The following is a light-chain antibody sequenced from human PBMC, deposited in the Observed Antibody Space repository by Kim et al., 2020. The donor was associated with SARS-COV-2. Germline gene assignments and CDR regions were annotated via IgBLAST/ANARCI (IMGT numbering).Light chain of an antibody. Sequence: DTQMTQSPSTLSASVGDRVTITCRASQTISTWLAWYQQKPGKAPNLLIYLASTLESGVPSRFIGSGSGTEFTLTIDSLQPDEFATYYCQHYSRFPYTFGQGTKVDIK. V-gene: IGKV1-5*03. CDR1: QTISTW. CDR3: QHYSRFPYT. CDR2: LAS. J-gene: IGKJ2*01.